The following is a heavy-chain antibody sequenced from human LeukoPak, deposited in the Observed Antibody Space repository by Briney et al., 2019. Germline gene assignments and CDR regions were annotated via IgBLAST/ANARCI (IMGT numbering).Heavy chain of an antibody. CDR1: GFTFTSSA. D-gene: IGHD2-15*01. Sequence: ASVKVSCKASGFTFTSSAMQWVRQARGQRLEWIGWIVVGSGNTNYAQKFQERVTITRDMSTSTAYMELSSLRSEDTAVYYCAAAYCSGGSCYSVDYYYYMDVWGKGTTVTVSS. CDR2: IVVGSGNT. CDR3: AAAYCSGGSCYSVDYYYYMDV. V-gene: IGHV1-58*02. J-gene: IGHJ6*03.